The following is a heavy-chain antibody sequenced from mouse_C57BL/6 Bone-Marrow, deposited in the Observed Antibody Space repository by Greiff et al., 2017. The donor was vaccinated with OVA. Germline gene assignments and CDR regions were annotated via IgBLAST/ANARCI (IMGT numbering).Heavy chain of an antibody. CDR3: ARRESYDSYYGGYFDY. Sequence: VQLQQPGAELVKPGASVKLSCKASGYTFTSYWMHWVKQRPGQGLEWIGVIHPNSGSTNYNEKFKSKATLTVDKSSSTAYMQLSSLTSEDSAVYYCARRESYDSYYGGYFDYWGQGTTLTVSS. CDR1: GYTFTSYW. CDR2: IHPNSGST. J-gene: IGHJ2*01. V-gene: IGHV1-64*01. D-gene: IGHD2-12*01.